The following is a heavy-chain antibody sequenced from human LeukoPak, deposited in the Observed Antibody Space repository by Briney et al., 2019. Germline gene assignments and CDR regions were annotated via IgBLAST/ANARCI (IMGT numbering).Heavy chain of an antibody. CDR1: GGSISSYY. CDR3: ARLGPAGIFDYYYSMDV. J-gene: IGHJ6*03. V-gene: IGHV4-59*01. D-gene: IGHD6-13*01. Sequence: SETLSLTCTVSGGSISSYYWSWIRQPPGKGLGWIGYIYYSGSTNYNPSLKSRVTISVDTSKNQFSLKLSSVTAADTAVYYCARLGPAGIFDYYYSMDVWGKGSTVTVSS. CDR2: IYYSGST.